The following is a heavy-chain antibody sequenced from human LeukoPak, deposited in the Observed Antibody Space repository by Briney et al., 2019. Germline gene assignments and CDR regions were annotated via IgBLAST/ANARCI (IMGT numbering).Heavy chain of an antibody. J-gene: IGHJ4*02. Sequence: GGSLRLSCAASGFPFSSYSMNWVRQAPGKGLEWVSSISSSSNYIYYADSVKGRFTISRDNAKNSLYLQMNSLRAEDTAVYYCARVGGFGYCTSTSCPPEYWGQGTLVTVSS. CDR2: ISSSSNYI. D-gene: IGHD2-2*01. CDR1: GFPFSSYS. CDR3: ARVGGFGYCTSTSCPPEY. V-gene: IGHV3-21*01.